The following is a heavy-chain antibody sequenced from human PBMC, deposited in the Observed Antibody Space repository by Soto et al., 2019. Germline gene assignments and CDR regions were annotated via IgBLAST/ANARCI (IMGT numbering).Heavy chain of an antibody. CDR3: AREQSFDRNYYYGIAV. V-gene: IGHV1-18*01. J-gene: IGHJ6*02. CDR2: ISPYNGNA. Sequence: QVHLVQSGAEVKKPGASVKVSCKASGYPFTSYGIGWVRQAPGQGLEWMGWISPYNGNAYYAQKFQGRVTVTTDTSSNTVYMYRRSLRSDDSAVYYCAREQSFDRNYYYGIAVWGQWTTVTVFS. CDR1: GYPFTSYG. D-gene: IGHD6-19*01.